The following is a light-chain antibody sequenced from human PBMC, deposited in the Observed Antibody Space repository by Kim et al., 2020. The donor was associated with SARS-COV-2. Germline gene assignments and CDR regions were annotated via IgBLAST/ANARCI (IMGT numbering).Light chain of an antibody. CDR1: SLGSNC. V-gene: IGLV3-19*01. CDR3: NSRDSSDNHVV. Sequence: AWGQTVRITGQGDSLGSNCASCDQQKPEQAPVLVIYGKNNRPSGIPDRFSGSSSGNTASLTITGAQAEDEADYYCNSRDSSDNHVVFGGGTQLTVL. CDR2: GKN. J-gene: IGLJ2*01.